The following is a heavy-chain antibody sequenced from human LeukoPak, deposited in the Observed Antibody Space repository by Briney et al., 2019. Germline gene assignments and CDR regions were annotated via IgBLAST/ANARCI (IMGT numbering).Heavy chain of an antibody. CDR2: ISSSSSYI. V-gene: IGHV3-21*01. J-gene: IGHJ4*02. D-gene: IGHD6-13*01. CDR3: ARDLRYSSSWYLSPFDY. CDR1: GFSFSSYS. Sequence: GGSLRFSCAASGFSFSSYSMNWVRQAPGKWLEWVSSISSSSSYIYYADSVKGRFTISRDNAKNSLYLQMNSLRAEDTAVYYCARDLRYSSSWYLSPFDYWGQGTLVTVSS.